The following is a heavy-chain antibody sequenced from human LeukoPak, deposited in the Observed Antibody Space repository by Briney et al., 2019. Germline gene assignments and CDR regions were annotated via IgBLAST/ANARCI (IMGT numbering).Heavy chain of an antibody. D-gene: IGHD1-14*01. Sequence: SETLSLTCTVSGDSINNYYWNWIRQSPGKGLEWIGYIFHFGSPHYSPSLRSRVTISIDTSKNQFSLKLSSVTAADTAIYYCARGPPGGWFDPWGRGILVTVSS. V-gene: IGHV4-59*12. CDR3: ARGPPGGWFDP. CDR1: GDSINNYY. J-gene: IGHJ5*02. CDR2: IFHFGSP.